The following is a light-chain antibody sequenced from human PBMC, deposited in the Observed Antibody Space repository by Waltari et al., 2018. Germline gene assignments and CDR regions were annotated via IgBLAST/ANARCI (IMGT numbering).Light chain of an antibody. J-gene: IGKJ1*01. Sequence: EIVMTQSPVTLSVSPGERVTLSCRASQSVRSNLAWYQQKPGQTPRLLIYGASTRASNSPVRFSGSGSGTEFTLTISSLQSEDFAVYYCQQYNNWPPWTFGQGTKVDLK. CDR3: QQYNNWPPWT. CDR2: GAS. CDR1: QSVRSN. V-gene: IGKV3-15*01.